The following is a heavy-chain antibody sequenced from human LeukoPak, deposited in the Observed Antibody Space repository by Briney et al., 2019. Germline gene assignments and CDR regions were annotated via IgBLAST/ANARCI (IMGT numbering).Heavy chain of an antibody. CDR2: IRYDGSNK. D-gene: IGHD1-26*01. J-gene: IGHJ5*02. V-gene: IGHV3-30*02. CDR3: AKTSSGSYYGDWFDP. Sequence: GGSLRLSCAASGFTFSSYGMHWVRQAPGKGLEGVAFIRYDGSNKYYADSVKGRFTISRDNSKNTLYLQMNSLRAEDTAVYYCAKTSSGSYYGDWFDPWGQGTLVTVSS. CDR1: GFTFSSYG.